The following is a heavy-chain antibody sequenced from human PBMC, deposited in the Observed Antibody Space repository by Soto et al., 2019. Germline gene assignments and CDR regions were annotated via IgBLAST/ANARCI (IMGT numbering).Heavy chain of an antibody. CDR1: GFTSSDHY. D-gene: IGHD3-16*01. Sequence: EVELVESGGGLVQARGSLRVSCGVSGFTSSDHYMDWVRQAPGKGLEWVGRTANKRSRYTTEYAASVKGRFIISRDDSKYSVYLQMNRLEIEDMALYYCASAGFGHGLDVWGQGTTVSVSS. J-gene: IGHJ6*02. CDR2: TANKRSRYTT. V-gene: IGHV3-72*01. CDR3: ASAGFGHGLDV.